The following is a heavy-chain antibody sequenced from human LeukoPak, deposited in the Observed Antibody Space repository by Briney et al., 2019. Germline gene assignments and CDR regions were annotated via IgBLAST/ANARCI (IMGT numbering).Heavy chain of an antibody. CDR2: IIPIFGTA. CDR1: GGTFSSYA. Sequence: SVTVSCKASGGTFSSYAISWVRQAPGQGLEWMGGIIPIFGTANYAQKFQGRVTITADESTSTAYMELSSLRSEDTAVYYCARDHRYNWNDGILIFPSYFDYWGQGTLVTVSS. D-gene: IGHD1-20*01. J-gene: IGHJ4*02. V-gene: IGHV1-69*13. CDR3: ARDHRYNWNDGILIFPSYFDY.